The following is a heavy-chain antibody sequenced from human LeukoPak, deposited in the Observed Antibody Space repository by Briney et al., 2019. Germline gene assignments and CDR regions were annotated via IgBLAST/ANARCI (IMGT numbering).Heavy chain of an antibody. V-gene: IGHV5-51*01. CDR3: AKQGTGGWVNWFDP. D-gene: IGHD3/OR15-3a*01. CDR1: GHSFTTYW. Sequence: GESLKISCKTSGHSFTTYWIGWVRQMPGKGLEWMGIIYPGDSDTRYSPSFQGQVTISADKSISTAFLQWSSLQASDTAMYYCAKQGTGGWVNWFDPWGQGTLVTVSS. J-gene: IGHJ5*02. CDR2: IYPGDSDT.